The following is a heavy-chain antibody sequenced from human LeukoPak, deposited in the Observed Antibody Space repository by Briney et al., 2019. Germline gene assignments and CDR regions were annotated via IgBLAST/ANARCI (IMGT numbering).Heavy chain of an antibody. D-gene: IGHD5-24*01. V-gene: IGHV4-59*11. CDR1: GGSIISHY. Sequence: SETLSLTCTVSGGSIISHYWSWIRQPPGKGLEWIGYIYYSGSTNYNPSLKSRVTISVDTSKNQFSLELSSVTAADTAVYYCARVAGRWLPARYFDYWGQGTLVTVSS. J-gene: IGHJ4*02. CDR2: IYYSGST. CDR3: ARVAGRWLPARYFDY.